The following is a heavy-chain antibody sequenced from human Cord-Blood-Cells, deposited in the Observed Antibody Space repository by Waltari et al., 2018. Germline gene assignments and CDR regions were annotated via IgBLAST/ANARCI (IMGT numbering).Heavy chain of an antibody. V-gene: IGHV1-8*03. CDR1: GYTFTSYD. Sequence: QVQLVQSGAEVKKPGASVKVSCKASGYTFTSYDINWVRQATGQGLEWSVWMNPNSGNTGYAQKFQSRVTITRNTSISTAYMELSSLRSEDTAVYYCARDPAVGATAFDIWGQGTMVTVSS. D-gene: IGHD1-26*01. CDR3: ARDPAVGATAFDI. J-gene: IGHJ3*02. CDR2: MNPNSGNT.